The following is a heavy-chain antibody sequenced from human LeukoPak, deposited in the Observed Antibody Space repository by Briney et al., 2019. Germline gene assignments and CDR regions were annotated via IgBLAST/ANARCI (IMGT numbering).Heavy chain of an antibody. CDR1: GFTLSSYW. D-gene: IGHD3-10*01. CDR2: NKEDGTDE. V-gene: IGHV3-7*01. Sequence: GRSLRLSCAASGFTLSSYWMTWIRQAPGKRLEWVANNKEDGTDEYYVDSVKGRFTISRDNTKNSLFLQLNSLRAEDTAVYYCVRDRGWSHFDLWGQGTLVTVSS. J-gene: IGHJ4*02. CDR3: VRDRGWSHFDL.